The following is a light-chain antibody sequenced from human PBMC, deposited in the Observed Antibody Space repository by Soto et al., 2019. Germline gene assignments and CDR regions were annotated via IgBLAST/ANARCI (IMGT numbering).Light chain of an antibody. V-gene: IGKV3-15*01. J-gene: IGKJ1*01. CDR3: LQYDVWPWT. CDR1: QAVSSN. Sequence: EIVMTQSPATLSVSPGEGATLSCRASQAVSSNLAWYQEKPGQAPRLLIYGASTRATGFPARFSGSGSGTEFTLTISSLQSEDFAVYCCLQYDVWPWTFGQGTKVEVK. CDR2: GAS.